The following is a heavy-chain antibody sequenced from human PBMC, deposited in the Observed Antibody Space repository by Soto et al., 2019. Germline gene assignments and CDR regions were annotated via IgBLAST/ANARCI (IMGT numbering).Heavy chain of an antibody. J-gene: IGHJ4*02. CDR3: ARETGLRSSGWSYYFDF. Sequence: EVQLVESGGGLVHPGGPLRLSCAASESTLSSYGMHWFRQAPGKGLEWVSYISGSGGTIYYADSVKGRFTISRDNAKNSLSVQMNSLRDEDTAVYFCARETGLRSSGWSYYFDFWGQGTRVTVSS. V-gene: IGHV3-48*02. CDR2: ISGSGGTI. CDR1: ESTLSSYG. D-gene: IGHD6-19*01.